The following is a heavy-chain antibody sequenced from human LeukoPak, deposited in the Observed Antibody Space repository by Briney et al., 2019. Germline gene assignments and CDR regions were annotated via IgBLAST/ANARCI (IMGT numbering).Heavy chain of an antibody. CDR2: IIPIFGTA. CDR3: ARGPPTICSSTSCYTGIPKERHYYYYYMDV. D-gene: IGHD2-2*02. Sequence: ASVKVSCKASGGTFSSYAISWVRQAPGQGLEWMGGIIPIFGTANYAQKFQGRVTITTDESTSTAYMELSSLRSEDTAVYYCARGPPTICSSTSCYTGIPKERHYYYYYMDVWGKGTTVTVSS. V-gene: IGHV1-69*05. J-gene: IGHJ6*03. CDR1: GGTFSSYA.